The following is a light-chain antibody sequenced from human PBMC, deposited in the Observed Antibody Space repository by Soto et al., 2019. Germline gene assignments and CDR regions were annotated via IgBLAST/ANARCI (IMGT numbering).Light chain of an antibody. CDR2: GAS. CDR3: QHYATSPRT. J-gene: IGKJ1*01. Sequence: EVVLTQSPGTLSLSQGERATLSCRTSRTISSSYLAWYQQKPGQSPRLLIYGASSRANGIPDRFSGSGSGTDFTLTISRLEPDDFAVYYCQHYATSPRTFGQGTKVEVK. V-gene: IGKV3-20*01. CDR1: RTISSSY.